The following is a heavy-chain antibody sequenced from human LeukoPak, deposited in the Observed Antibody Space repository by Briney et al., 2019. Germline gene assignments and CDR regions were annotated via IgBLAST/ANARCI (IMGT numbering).Heavy chain of an antibody. CDR1: GGSISSSNW. D-gene: IGHD6-13*01. Sequence: SETLSLTCAVSGGSISSSNWWSWVRQPPGKGLEWIGEIYHSGSTNYNPSLKSRVTISVDKSKNQFSLKLSSVTAADTAVYYCVRVVGGDYSSSPSGFDPWGQGTLVTVSS. V-gene: IGHV4-4*02. J-gene: IGHJ5*02. CDR3: VRVVGGDYSSSPSGFDP. CDR2: IYHSGST.